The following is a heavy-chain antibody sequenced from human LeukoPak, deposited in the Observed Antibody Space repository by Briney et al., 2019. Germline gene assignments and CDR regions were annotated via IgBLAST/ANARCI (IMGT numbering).Heavy chain of an antibody. CDR1: GLTFSSYV. D-gene: IGHD3-16*01. CDR3: ARGGGEGFDY. J-gene: IGHJ4*02. CDR2: IYYSGST. Sequence: PGGSLRLSCAASGLTFSSYVMSWIRQPPGKGLEWIGYIYYSGSTYYNPSLKSRVTISVDTSKNQFSLKLSSVTAADTAVYYCARGGGEGFDYWGQGTLVTVSS. V-gene: IGHV4-59*01.